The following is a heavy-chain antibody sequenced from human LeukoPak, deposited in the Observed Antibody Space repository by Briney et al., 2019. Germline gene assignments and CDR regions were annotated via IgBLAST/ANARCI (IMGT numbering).Heavy chain of an antibody. Sequence: GGSLRLSCAASGFTFSSYAMHWVRQAPGKGLEWVALISYDGSNKYYADSVKARFIISRDNSKNTVYLQMNSLRAEDTAVYYCAELGITMIGGVWGKGTTVTISS. CDR2: ISYDGSNK. CDR1: GFTFSSYA. CDR3: AELGITMIGGV. D-gene: IGHD3-10*02. V-gene: IGHV3-30*04. J-gene: IGHJ6*04.